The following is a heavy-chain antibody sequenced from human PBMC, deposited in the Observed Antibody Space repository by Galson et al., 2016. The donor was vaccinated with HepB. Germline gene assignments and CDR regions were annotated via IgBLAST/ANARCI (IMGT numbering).Heavy chain of an antibody. CDR3: ARDPNASETGTWG. CDR2: IYSGGAT. D-gene: IGHD3-9*01. J-gene: IGHJ4*02. Sequence: SLRLSCAASGISVSNNCMIWVRQAPGKGLEWVSSIYSGGATHYSASGKGRFTISRDSSKNTLYLQMNSLRAEDTAVYFCARDPNASETGTWGWGQGTLVTVSS. V-gene: IGHV3-53*01. CDR1: GISVSNNC.